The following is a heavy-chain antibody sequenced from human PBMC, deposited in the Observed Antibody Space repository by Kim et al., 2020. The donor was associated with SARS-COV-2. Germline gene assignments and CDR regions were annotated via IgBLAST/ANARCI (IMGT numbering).Heavy chain of an antibody. D-gene: IGHD5-18*01. CDR3: ARAVDTAMVKGY. V-gene: IGHV1-46*01. J-gene: IGHJ4*02. Sequence: SYAQKFQGRVTMTRDTSTSTVYMELSSLRSEGTAVYYCARAVDTAMVKGYWGQGTLVTVSS.